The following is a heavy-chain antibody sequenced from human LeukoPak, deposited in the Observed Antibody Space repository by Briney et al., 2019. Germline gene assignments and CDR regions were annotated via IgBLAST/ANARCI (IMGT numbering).Heavy chain of an antibody. V-gene: IGHV4-59*01. CDR1: GGSISSYY. CDR3: ARFSPPDYYYYYYMDV. J-gene: IGHJ6*03. Sequence: PSETLSLTCTVSGGSISSYYWSWIRQPPGKGLEWIGYIYYSGSTNYNPSLKSRVTISVDTSKNQFSLKPSSVTAADTAVYYCARFSPPDYYYYYYMDVWGKGTTVTVSS. CDR2: IYYSGST.